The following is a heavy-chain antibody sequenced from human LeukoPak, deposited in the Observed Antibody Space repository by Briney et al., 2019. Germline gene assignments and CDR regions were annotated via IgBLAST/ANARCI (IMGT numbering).Heavy chain of an antibody. J-gene: IGHJ5*02. CDR1: GGSISSYY. CDR2: IYYSGSA. V-gene: IGHV4-59*01. Sequence: SETLSLTCTVSGGSISSYYWSWIRQPPGKGLEWIGYIYYSGSANYNPSLKSRVTISVDTSKNQFSLKLSSVTAADTAVYYCARSFLEWYNNWFDPWGQGTLVTVSS. D-gene: IGHD3-3*01. CDR3: ARSFLEWYNNWFDP.